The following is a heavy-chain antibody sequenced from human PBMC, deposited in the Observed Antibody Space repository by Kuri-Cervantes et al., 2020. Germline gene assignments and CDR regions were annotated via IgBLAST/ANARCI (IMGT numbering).Heavy chain of an antibody. CDR3: AKDRGYSYGELDY. CDR1: GFTFSNAW. V-gene: IGHV3-30*02. D-gene: IGHD5-18*01. J-gene: IGHJ4*02. Sequence: GESLKISCAASGFTFSNAWMSWVRQAPGKGLEWVTFIGYDGSKQYYADSVKGRFTISRDNSKNTLYLQMNSLRAEDTAVYYCAKDRGYSYGELDYWGQGTLVTVSS. CDR2: IGYDGSKQ.